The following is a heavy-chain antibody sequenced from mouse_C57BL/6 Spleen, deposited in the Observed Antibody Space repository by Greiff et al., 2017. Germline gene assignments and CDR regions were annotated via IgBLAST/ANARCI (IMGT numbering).Heavy chain of an antibody. V-gene: IGHV1-76*01. D-gene: IGHD1-1*01. CDR2: IYPGSGNT. J-gene: IGHJ3*01. CDR1: GYTSTDYY. CDR3: ARYYYGSSYGFAY. Sequence: VQLQQSGAELVRPGASVKLSCKASGYTSTDYYINWVKQRPGQGLEWIARIYPGSGNTYYNEKFKGKATLTAEKSSSTAYTQLSSLTSEDSAVYFCARYYYGSSYGFAYWGQGTLVTVSA.